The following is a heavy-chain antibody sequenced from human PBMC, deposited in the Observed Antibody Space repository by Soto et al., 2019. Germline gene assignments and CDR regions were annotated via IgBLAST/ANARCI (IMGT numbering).Heavy chain of an antibody. CDR2: IYWDDDT. CDR3: AHAFGGTSWPNDAFDV. Sequence: QITLKESGPTLVKPTQTLTLTCIFSGFSFSADGVGVGWIRQPPGKALEWLALIYWDDDTRYRPSLKSRLTITKNSXKXQVVLTMTNMDPVDTATYYCAHAFGGTSWPNDAFDVWGQGTVVTVSS. CDR1: GFSFSADGVG. J-gene: IGHJ3*01. D-gene: IGHD3-16*01. V-gene: IGHV2-5*02.